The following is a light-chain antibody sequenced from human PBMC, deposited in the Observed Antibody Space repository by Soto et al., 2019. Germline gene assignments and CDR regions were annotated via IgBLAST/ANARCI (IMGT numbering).Light chain of an antibody. CDR2: DVS. V-gene: IGLV2-14*01. CDR3: SSYTSSSTRV. CDR1: SSDVGGYNY. Sequence: QSVLNQPAAVSGSPVQSITISCTGTSSDVGGYNYVSWYQQHPGKAPKLMIYDVSNRPSGVSNRFSGSKSGNTASLSISGLQAEDEADYYCSSYTSSSTRVFGTGTKVTVL. J-gene: IGLJ1*01.